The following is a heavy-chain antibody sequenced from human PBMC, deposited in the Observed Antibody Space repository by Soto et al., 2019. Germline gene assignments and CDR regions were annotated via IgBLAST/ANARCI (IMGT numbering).Heavy chain of an antibody. D-gene: IGHD6-13*01. CDR3: ALGSWSGETFDI. V-gene: IGHV1-69*02. J-gene: IGHJ3*02. Sequence: QVQLVQSGAEVKKPGSSVKVSCKASGGTFNVYTIIWVRQAPGQGLEWMGRIIPMLAITNYAQRFQGRVTLNVDTSTTTAYMELSSLTSEDTAVYYCALGSWSGETFDIWGQGTLVTVSS. CDR1: GGTFNVYT. CDR2: IIPMLAIT.